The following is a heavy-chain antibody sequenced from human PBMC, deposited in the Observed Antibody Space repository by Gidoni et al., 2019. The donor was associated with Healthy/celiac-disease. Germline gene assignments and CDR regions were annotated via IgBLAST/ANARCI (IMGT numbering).Heavy chain of an antibody. CDR2: IIPIFGTA. Sequence: QVQLVQSGAEVKKPGSSVNISCKASGGTFSSYAISWVRQAPGQGLEWMGGIIPIFGTANYAQKFQGRVTITADESTSTAYMELSSLRSEDTAVYYCARDLEGGAVAGTSVYYYGMDVWGQGTTVTVSS. CDR3: ARDLEGGAVAGTSVYYYGMDV. V-gene: IGHV1-69*01. CDR1: GGTFSSYA. J-gene: IGHJ6*02. D-gene: IGHD6-19*01.